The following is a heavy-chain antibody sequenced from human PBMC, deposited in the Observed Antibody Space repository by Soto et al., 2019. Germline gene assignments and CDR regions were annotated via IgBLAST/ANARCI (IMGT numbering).Heavy chain of an antibody. CDR2: IYYSGST. CDR3: VRTYYYESSGPFDL. Sequence: SETLSLTCTVSGRSISSGGYYWNWIRQHPGKGLEWIGYIYYSGSTYYNPSLKSRVTMSVDTSKNQFSLKLSSVTGADTAVYYCVRTYYYESSGPFDLWGQGILVTVSS. J-gene: IGHJ4*02. CDR1: GRSISSGGYY. V-gene: IGHV4-30-4*08. D-gene: IGHD3-22*01.